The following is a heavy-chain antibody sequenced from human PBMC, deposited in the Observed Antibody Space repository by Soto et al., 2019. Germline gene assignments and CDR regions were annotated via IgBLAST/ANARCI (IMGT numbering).Heavy chain of an antibody. J-gene: IGHJ6*02. CDR2: IIPIFGTA. CDR1: GGTFSSYA. CDR3: ARDQGPYDYGDSSYYYGMDV. D-gene: IGHD4-17*01. V-gene: IGHV1-69*12. Sequence: QVQLVQSGAEVKKPGSSVKVSCKASGGTFSSYAISWVRQAPGQGLEWMGGIIPIFGTANYAQKFQGRVTITADESTSTADVELSSLRAEDTAVYYCARDQGPYDYGDSSYYYGMDVWGQGTTVTVSS.